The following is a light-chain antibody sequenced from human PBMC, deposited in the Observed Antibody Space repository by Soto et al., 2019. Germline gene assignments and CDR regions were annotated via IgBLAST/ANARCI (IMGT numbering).Light chain of an antibody. CDR2: DTT. J-gene: IGKJ5*01. Sequence: VLTQSPVTLSLSPGDRATLSCRASQSVSTYLAWYRQVPGQPPRLLIYDTTNRAAGIPPRFSGSRSGTDFTLTISSVEPEDFAHYYCHQRNTFGQGTRLEIK. V-gene: IGKV3-11*01. CDR3: HQRNT. CDR1: QSVSTY.